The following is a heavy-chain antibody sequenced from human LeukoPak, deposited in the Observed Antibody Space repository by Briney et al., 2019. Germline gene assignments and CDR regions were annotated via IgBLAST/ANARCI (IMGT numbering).Heavy chain of an antibody. V-gene: IGHV1-69*13. Sequence: GASVKVSCKASGGTFSSYAISWVRQAPGQGLEWMGGIIPIFGTANYAQKFQGRVTITADESTSTAYMELSSLRSEDTAVYYCARDIVVAVAATLSNWFDPWGQGTLVTVSS. CDR3: ARDIVVAVAATLSNWFDP. J-gene: IGHJ5*02. D-gene: IGHD2-15*01. CDR1: GGTFSSYA. CDR2: IIPIFGTA.